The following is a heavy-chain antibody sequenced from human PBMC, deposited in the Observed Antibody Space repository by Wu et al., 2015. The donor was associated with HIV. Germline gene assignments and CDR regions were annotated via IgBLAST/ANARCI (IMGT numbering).Heavy chain of an antibody. Sequence: QVQLEQSGAEVKKPGASVKFSCKASGYIFTASFIHWIRQAPGQGLEWMGCINPDSGDTNFAQKFQGRVTMTRDTSISTAYMELTRLTSDDTAMYFCARVTGDTTTWKGAEYFQHWGQGTLVTVSS. D-gene: IGHD2/OR15-2a*01. CDR3: ARVTGDTTTWKGAEYFQH. V-gene: IGHV1-2*02. J-gene: IGHJ1*01. CDR1: GYIFTASF. CDR2: INPDSGDT.